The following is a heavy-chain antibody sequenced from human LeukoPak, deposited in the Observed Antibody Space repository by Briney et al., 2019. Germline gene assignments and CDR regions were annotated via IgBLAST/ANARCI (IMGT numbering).Heavy chain of an antibody. J-gene: IGHJ3*02. CDR2: FDPEDGET. CDR1: GYTLTELS. D-gene: IGHD1-20*01. Sequence: ASVTVSCKVSGYTLTELSMHWVRQAPGKGLEWMGSFDPEDGETIYAQKFQGRVTMTEDTSTDTAYMELSSLRSEDTAVYYCATVGTQYNWNRDAFDIWGQGTMVTVSS. V-gene: IGHV1-24*01. CDR3: ATVGTQYNWNRDAFDI.